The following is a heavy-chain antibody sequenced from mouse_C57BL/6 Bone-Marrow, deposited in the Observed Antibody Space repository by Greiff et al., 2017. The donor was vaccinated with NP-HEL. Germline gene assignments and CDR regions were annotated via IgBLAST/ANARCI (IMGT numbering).Heavy chain of an antibody. V-gene: IGHV1-54*01. CDR1: GYAFTNYL. Sequence: VQLVESGAELVRPGTSVKVSCKASGYAFTNYLIEWVKQRPGQGLEWIGVINPGSGGTNYNEKFKGKATLTADKSSSTAYMQLSSLTSEDSAVYFCARGKDDYDVGYFDYWGQGTTLTVSS. D-gene: IGHD2-4*01. CDR3: ARGKDDYDVGYFDY. J-gene: IGHJ2*01. CDR2: INPGSGGT.